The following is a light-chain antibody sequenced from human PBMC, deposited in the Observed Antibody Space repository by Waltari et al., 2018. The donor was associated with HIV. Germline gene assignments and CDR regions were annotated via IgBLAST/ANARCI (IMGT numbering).Light chain of an antibody. CDR2: RNN. CDR3: AAWDDSLDGPVV. Sequence: QSVLTQPPSASGTPGQRVTISCSGSSSNIGSKYVYWYQQLPGTAPKLLIYRNNQRPSGVPDRFSGSKSGTSASLAISGLRSEDEAEYHCAAWDDSLDGPVVFGGGTKLTVL. CDR1: SSNIGSKY. J-gene: IGLJ2*01. V-gene: IGLV1-47*01.